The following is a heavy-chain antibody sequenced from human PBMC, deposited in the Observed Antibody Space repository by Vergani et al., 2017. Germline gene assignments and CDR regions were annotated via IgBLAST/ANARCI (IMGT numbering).Heavy chain of an antibody. J-gene: IGHJ6*02. V-gene: IGHV3-23*01. D-gene: IGHD5-12*01. Sequence: EVQLLESGGDLVQPGGSLRLSCAASGFTFNHYAMNWVRQAPGKGLEWVSGISGSGGRTYYAGSVKGLFTISIDSSKNTLYLQMNSLSAGDTAVYYCAKANPRNSGYDYLYYYHAMDVWGQGTTVTVSS. CDR3: AKANPRNSGYDYLYYYHAMDV. CDR1: GFTFNHYA. CDR2: ISGSGGRT.